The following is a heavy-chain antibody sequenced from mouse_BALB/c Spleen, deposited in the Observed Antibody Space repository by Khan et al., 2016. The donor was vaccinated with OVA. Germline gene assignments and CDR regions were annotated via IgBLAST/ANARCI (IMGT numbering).Heavy chain of an antibody. CDR1: GYTFINYW. V-gene: IGHV1-7*01. Sequence: QVQLQQSGAELAKPGASVKMSCKASGYTFINYWILWVKQRPGQGLEWIGYINPTSGYTDYNQKFKDKATLTADKSSSTAYMQLSSLTSDDSAVYYCARDRIDYWGQGTALTVSS. CDR3: ARDRIDY. J-gene: IGHJ2*01. CDR2: INPTSGYT.